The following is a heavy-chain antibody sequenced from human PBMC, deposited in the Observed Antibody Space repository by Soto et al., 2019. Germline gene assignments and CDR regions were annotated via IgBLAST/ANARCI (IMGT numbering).Heavy chain of an antibody. CDR2: IYVTGAV. V-gene: IGHV4-31*03. CDR1: GAALNSGNYY. J-gene: IGHJ5*02. D-gene: IGHD2-21*01. CDR3: ARLRIATNNYKWFDP. Sequence: SETLSLTCSVSGAALNSGNYYWSWIRQVPGKGLEWIGHIYVTGAVDYNPSLRGRITISQDTSERQFSLNLRLVTAANTAVYYCARLRIATNNYKWFDPWGQGTLVTVSS.